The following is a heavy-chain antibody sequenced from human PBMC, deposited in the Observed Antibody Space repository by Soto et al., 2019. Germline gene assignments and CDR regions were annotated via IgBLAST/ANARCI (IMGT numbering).Heavy chain of an antibody. Sequence: GGSLRLSCAASGFTFSSYAMHWVRQAPGKGLEWVAVISYDGSNKYYADSVKGRFTISRDNSKNTLYLQMNSLRAEDTAVYYCARDRSNPRVASSPRHGMDVWGQGTTVTVSS. J-gene: IGHJ6*02. V-gene: IGHV3-30-3*01. CDR1: GFTFSSYA. CDR2: ISYDGSNK. CDR3: ARDRSNPRVASSPRHGMDV.